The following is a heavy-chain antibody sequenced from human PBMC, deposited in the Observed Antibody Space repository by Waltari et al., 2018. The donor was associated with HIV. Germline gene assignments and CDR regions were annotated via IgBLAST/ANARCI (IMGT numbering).Heavy chain of an antibody. CDR3: ARMATVVDWYFDL. V-gene: IGHV1-69*01. D-gene: IGHD2-15*01. CDR1: GGTFNTSA. J-gene: IGHJ2*01. CDR2: IIPVFGTT. Sequence: QVQLVQSGAEVKKPGSSVKVSCKASGGTFNTSAITWVRQAPGQGLEWMGGIIPVFGTTNYAQKFQGRLTIIADESTSTGYMELSSLRSEDTAVYYCARMATVVDWYFDLWGRGTLVTVSS.